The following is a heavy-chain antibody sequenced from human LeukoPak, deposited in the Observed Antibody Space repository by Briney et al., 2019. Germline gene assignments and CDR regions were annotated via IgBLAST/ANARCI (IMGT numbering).Heavy chain of an antibody. Sequence: ASVKVSCKASGYTFTGYYMHWVRPAPGQGLEWMGWINPNSGGTNYAQKFQGRVTMTRDTSISTAYMELSRLRSNDTAVYYYARDLYGFATYEFPGGGYLDVWGKGTTVTVSS. D-gene: IGHD2-2*02. CDR2: INPNSGGT. CDR3: ARDLYGFATYEFPGGGYLDV. CDR1: GYTFTGYY. J-gene: IGHJ6*03. V-gene: IGHV1-2*02.